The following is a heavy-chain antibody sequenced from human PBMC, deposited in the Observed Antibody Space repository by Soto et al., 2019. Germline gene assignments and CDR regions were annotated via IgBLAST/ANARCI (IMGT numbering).Heavy chain of an antibody. D-gene: IGHD2-15*01. CDR2: IDPITGGT. V-gene: IGHV1-2*02. Sequence: GGSGKVCFKTSGYNLGAYYTYLVRQAPGRGLEWFGLIDPITGGTDYEERLRDRVTMTRDTSINTAYMELRRLRSGDTAIYFCARGRDAASQFYSTHGMDVWGQGTTVTVSS. CDR1: GYNLGAYY. CDR3: ARGRDAASQFYSTHGMDV. J-gene: IGHJ6*01.